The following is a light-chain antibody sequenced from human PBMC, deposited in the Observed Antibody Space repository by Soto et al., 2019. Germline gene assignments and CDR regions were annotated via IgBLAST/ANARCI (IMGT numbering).Light chain of an antibody. V-gene: IGKV1-39*01. J-gene: IGKJ2*01. CDR3: QQSYTTPYT. CDR1: QSISNF. Sequence: DIQMTQSPSSLSASVGDRVTITCRASQSISNFLNWYQQKPGKAPELLIYAASSLHSGVPSRFSGSGSGTNFTLTISSLQPDDFATYSCQQSYTTPYTFGQGTKLEIK. CDR2: AAS.